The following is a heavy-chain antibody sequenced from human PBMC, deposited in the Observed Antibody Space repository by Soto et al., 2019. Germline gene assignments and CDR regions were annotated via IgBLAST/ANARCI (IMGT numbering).Heavy chain of an antibody. Sequence: QITLKESGPTLVKPTQTLTLTCTFSGFSLSTSGEGVGWIRQPPGKALEWLGLIYWDDDERDSPSLKTRLTTXKXAXXNPVVLTMSNMDPVDTATYYWVHSPYNSQSYYFDYWGQGTLVTVSS. CDR3: VHSPYNSQSYYFDY. J-gene: IGHJ4*02. V-gene: IGHV2-5*02. D-gene: IGHD1-20*01. CDR1: GFSLSTSGEG. CDR2: IYWDDDE.